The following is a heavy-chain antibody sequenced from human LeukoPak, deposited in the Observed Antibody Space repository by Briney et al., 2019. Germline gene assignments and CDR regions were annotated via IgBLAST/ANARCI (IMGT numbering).Heavy chain of an antibody. Sequence: ETLSLTCTVSGGSVSSGYYFWSWVRQAPGKGLEWVSAISNNGGYAYYADSVQGRFTISRDNSKSTLCLQMNSLRAEDTAVYYCAKQLGYCSDGSCYFPYWGQGTLVTVSS. CDR1: GGSVSSGYYF. CDR2: ISNNGGYA. D-gene: IGHD2-15*01. J-gene: IGHJ4*02. V-gene: IGHV3-23*01. CDR3: AKQLGYCSDGSCYFPY.